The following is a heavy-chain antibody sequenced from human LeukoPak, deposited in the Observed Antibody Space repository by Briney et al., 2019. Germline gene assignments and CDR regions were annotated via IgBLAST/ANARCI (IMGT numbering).Heavy chain of an antibody. D-gene: IGHD2-2*01. CDR2: INHSGST. V-gene: IGHV4-34*01. J-gene: IGHJ5*02. Sequence: SETLSLTCAVYGGSFSGYYWSWIRQPPGKGLEWIGEINHSGSTNYNPSLKSRVTISVDTSKNQFSLKLTSVTAADTAVYYCARGGHYCSSSSCTPDWFDPWGQGTLVTVSS. CDR1: GGSFSGYY. CDR3: ARGGHYCSSSSCTPDWFDP.